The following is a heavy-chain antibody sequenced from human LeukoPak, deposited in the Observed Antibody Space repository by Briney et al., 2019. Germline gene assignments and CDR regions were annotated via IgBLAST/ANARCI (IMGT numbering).Heavy chain of an antibody. D-gene: IGHD5-18*01. CDR2: INPSGGST. J-gene: IGHJ2*01. Sequence: ASVKVSCKASGYTFTGYYMHWVRQAPGQGLEWMGIINPSGGSTSYAQKFQGRVTMTRDTSTSTVYMELSSLRSEDTAVYYCARARYSYGPNWYFDLWGRGTLVTVSS. CDR1: GYTFTGYY. V-gene: IGHV1-46*01. CDR3: ARARYSYGPNWYFDL.